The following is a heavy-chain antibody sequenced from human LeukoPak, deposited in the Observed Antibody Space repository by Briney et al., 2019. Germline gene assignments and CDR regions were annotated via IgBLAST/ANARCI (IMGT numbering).Heavy chain of an antibody. Sequence: ASVKVSCEASGYTFTAYYMHWVRQAPGQGLEWMGWMNPNSGDTGYALKFQGRVTMSRSTSINTAYMELGSLRSEDTAVYYCARVPRRGDRFDPWGQGTLVTVSS. V-gene: IGHV1-8*02. CDR3: ARVPRRGDRFDP. J-gene: IGHJ5*02. CDR2: MNPNSGDT. CDR1: GYTFTAYY. D-gene: IGHD3-10*01.